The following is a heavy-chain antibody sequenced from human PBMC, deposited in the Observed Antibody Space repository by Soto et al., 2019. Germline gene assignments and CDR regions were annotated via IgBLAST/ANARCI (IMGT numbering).Heavy chain of an antibody. Sequence: GGSLRLSCVASGFTFNSHPMSWVRQAPGKGLEWVSAIRGSGDSTYYADSVKGRYTVSRDNSKNTLYLQMNSLRAEDTAVYFCARGRPPYCDGIKCYWTDDYWGQGTLVTVAS. CDR3: ARGRPPYCDGIKCYWTDDY. CDR2: IRGSGDST. V-gene: IGHV3-23*01. D-gene: IGHD2-21*01. J-gene: IGHJ4*02. CDR1: GFTFNSHP.